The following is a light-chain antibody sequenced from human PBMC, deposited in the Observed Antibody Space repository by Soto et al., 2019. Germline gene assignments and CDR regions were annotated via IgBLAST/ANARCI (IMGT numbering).Light chain of an antibody. J-gene: IGLJ3*02. CDR2: EVS. CDR3: SSYRLSATPWV. V-gene: IGLV2-14*01. CDR1: SSDVGSYNY. Sequence: QSALTQPASVSGSPGQSITISCTGTSSDVGSYNYVSWYQQHPGKAPKLMIYEVSDRPSGISSRFSGSKSGNTASLTISGLQAEDEADYYCSSYRLSATPWVFGGGTKLTVL.